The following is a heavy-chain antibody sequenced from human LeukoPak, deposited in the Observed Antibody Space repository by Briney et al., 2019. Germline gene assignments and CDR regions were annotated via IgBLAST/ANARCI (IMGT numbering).Heavy chain of an antibody. J-gene: IGHJ4*02. V-gene: IGHV3-7*01. CDR2: IKQDGSEE. Sequence: GGSLRLSCAASGFTFNSYWMSWVRQPPGKGLEWVANIKQDGSEEYYVDSVKGRFTISRDNAKNSLILQMNSLRAEDTAVYYCVRDTSGPDYWGQGTLVTVSS. CDR1: GFTFNSYW. D-gene: IGHD5-12*01. CDR3: VRDTSGPDY.